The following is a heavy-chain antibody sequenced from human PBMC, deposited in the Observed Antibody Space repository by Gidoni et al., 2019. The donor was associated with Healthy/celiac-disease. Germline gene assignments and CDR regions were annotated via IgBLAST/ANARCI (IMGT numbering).Heavy chain of an antibody. Sequence: QLQLQESGPGLVKPSETLSITCTVSGGSISSRNYYWGWFRQPPGKGLVCIGSIYYRGSTHYNSTLKSRGTISVVTSKNQFSLKLSSVTAADTAVYYCARDYDTSGYYYDFWGQGNLVTVSS. V-gene: IGHV4-39*01. CDR1: GGSISSRNYY. CDR2: IYYRGST. CDR3: ARDYDTSGYYYDF. J-gene: IGHJ4*02. D-gene: IGHD3-22*01.